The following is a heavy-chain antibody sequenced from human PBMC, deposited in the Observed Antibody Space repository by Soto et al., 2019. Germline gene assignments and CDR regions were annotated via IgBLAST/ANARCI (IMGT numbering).Heavy chain of an antibody. D-gene: IGHD3-10*02. CDR1: GFTFSSYS. J-gene: IGHJ6*02. CDR3: ARVFRASWDYYYYYGMDV. Sequence: GGSLRLSCAASGFTFSSYSMNWVRQAPGKGLEWVSYISSSSSTIYYADSVKGRFTISRDNAKNSLYLQMNSLRDEDTAVYYCARVFRASWDYYYYYGMDVWGQGTTVTVSS. V-gene: IGHV3-48*02. CDR2: ISSSSSTI.